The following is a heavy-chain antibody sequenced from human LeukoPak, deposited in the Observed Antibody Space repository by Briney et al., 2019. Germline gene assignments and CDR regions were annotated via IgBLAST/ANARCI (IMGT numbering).Heavy chain of an antibody. J-gene: IGHJ4*02. D-gene: IGHD6-13*01. CDR1: GGSFSGYY. CDR2: INHSGST. V-gene: IGHV4-34*01. Sequence: PSETLSLTCAVYGGSFSGYYWSWIRQPPGKGLEWIGEINHSGSTNYNPSLKSRVTISVDTSKNQFSLKLSSVTAADRAVYYCARRTIAAHEGGSFDYWGQGTLVTVPS. CDR3: ARRTIAAHEGGSFDY.